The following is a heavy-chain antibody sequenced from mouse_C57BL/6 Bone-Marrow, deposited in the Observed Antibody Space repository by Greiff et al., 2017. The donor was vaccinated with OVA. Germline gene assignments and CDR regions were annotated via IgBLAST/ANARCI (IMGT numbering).Heavy chain of an antibody. CDR2: FWWDDDK. V-gene: IGHV8-8*01. Sequence: QVTLKVSGPGILQPSQTLSLTCSFSGFSLSTFGMGVGWIRQPSGKGLEWLAPFWWDDDKYYNPALKSRLTISKDTSKTQVFLKIVNVDTADTATYYCARPPSTGWFAYWGQGTLVTVSA. CDR3: ARPPSTGWFAY. CDR1: GFSLSTFGMG. J-gene: IGHJ3*01. D-gene: IGHD1-1*01.